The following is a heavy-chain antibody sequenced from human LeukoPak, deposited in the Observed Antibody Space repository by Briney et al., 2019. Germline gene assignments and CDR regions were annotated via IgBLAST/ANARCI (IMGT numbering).Heavy chain of an antibody. V-gene: IGHV4-38-2*01. D-gene: IGHD3-3*01. CDR1: GYSISSGYY. CDR2: IYHSGST. CDR3: ARLHDFWSGFDY. J-gene: IGHJ4*02. Sequence: PSETLSLTCAVSGYSISSGYYWGWIRQPPGKGLEWIGSIYHSGSTYYNPSLKSRVTISVGTSKNQFSLKLSSVTAADTAVYYCARLHDFWSGFDYWGQGTLVTVSS.